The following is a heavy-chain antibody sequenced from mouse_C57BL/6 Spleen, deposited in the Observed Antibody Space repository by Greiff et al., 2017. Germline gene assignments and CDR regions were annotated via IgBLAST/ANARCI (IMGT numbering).Heavy chain of an antibody. CDR2: ISYDGSN. CDR3: ARDGAGRRPFAY. J-gene: IGHJ3*01. V-gene: IGHV3-6*01. CDR1: GYSITSGYY. D-gene: IGHD3-3*01. Sequence: EVQLQESGPGLVKPSQSLSLTCSVTGYSITSGYYWNWIRQFPGNKLEWMGYISYDGSNNYNPSLKNRISITRDKAKNQFFLKLNSVTTEDTATYYCARDGAGRRPFAYWGQGTLVTVSA.